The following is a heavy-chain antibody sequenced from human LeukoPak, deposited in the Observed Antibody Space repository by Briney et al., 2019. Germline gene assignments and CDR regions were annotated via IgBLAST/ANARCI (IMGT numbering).Heavy chain of an antibody. V-gene: IGHV3-53*05. D-gene: IGHD1-7*01. J-gene: IGHJ4*02. Sequence: GGSLRLSCAASGFIVSSKYMSWVRQAPGKGLEWVSVIYSGGSTYYADSVKGRFTISRDNSKNTIYLQMDSLRAEDTAIYYCARDYWWNYDYWGQGTLVTVSS. CDR2: IYSGGST. CDR1: GFIVSSKY. CDR3: ARDYWWNYDY.